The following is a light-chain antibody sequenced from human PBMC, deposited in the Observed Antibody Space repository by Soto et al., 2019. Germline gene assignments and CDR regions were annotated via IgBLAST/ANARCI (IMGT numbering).Light chain of an antibody. CDR3: QQTAHSPLT. V-gene: IGKV3-20*01. CDR2: DAS. J-gene: IGKJ1*01. CDR1: QSVTNNY. Sequence: EIVLTQSPGTLSLSPGERATLSCRARQSVTNNYVAWYHQKPGQAPRILVHDASIRSTGLPDRFSGGGSGTDFTLTISRPEPEAFAVYFCQQTAHSPLTFGQGTRVDIK.